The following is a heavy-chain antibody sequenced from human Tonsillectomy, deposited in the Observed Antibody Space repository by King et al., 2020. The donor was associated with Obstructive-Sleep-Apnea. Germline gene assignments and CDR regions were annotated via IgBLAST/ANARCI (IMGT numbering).Heavy chain of an antibody. Sequence: QVQLQQWGAGLLKPSETLSLTCAVYGGSFSGYYWSWIRQPPGKGLEWIGEINHSGSTNYNPSLKSPVTISVDTSKNQFSLKLSSVTAADTAVYYCARAKGYCSSTSCYPREFDPWGQGTLVTVSS. D-gene: IGHD2-2*01. CDR3: ARAKGYCSSTSCYPREFDP. J-gene: IGHJ5*02. CDR2: INHSGST. CDR1: GGSFSGYY. V-gene: IGHV4-34*01.